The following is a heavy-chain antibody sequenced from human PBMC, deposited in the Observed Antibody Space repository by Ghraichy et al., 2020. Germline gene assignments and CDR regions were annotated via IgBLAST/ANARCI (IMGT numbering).Heavy chain of an antibody. CDR2: IIPIFGTA. CDR1: GGTFSSYA. D-gene: IGHD3-22*01. J-gene: IGHJ6*02. V-gene: IGHV1-69*13. Sequence: SVKVSCKASGGTFSSYAISWVRQAPGQGLEWMGGIIPIFGTANYAQKFQGRVTITADESTSTAYMELSSLRSEDTAVYYCASHPNYYDSSGYYYYGMDVWGQGTTVTVSS. CDR3: ASHPNYYDSSGYYYYGMDV.